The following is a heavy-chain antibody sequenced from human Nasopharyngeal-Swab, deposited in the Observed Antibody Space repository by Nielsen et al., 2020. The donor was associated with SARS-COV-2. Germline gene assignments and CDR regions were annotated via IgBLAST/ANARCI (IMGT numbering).Heavy chain of an antibody. Sequence: SETLSLTCTVSGGSISSGGYYWSWIRQHPGKGLEWIGYIYYSGSTYYNPSLKSRVTISVDTSKNQFSLKLSSVTAADTAVYYCARVYSSSSWVGLRYYYYYMDVWGKGTTVTVSS. J-gene: IGHJ6*03. V-gene: IGHV4-31*03. CDR3: ARVYSSSSWVGLRYYYYYMDV. CDR2: IYYSGST. D-gene: IGHD6-6*01. CDR1: GGSISSGGYY.